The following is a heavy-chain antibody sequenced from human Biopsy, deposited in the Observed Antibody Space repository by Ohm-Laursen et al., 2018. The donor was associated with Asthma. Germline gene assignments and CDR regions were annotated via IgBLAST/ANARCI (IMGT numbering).Heavy chain of an antibody. CDR1: GGTFSSYA. CDR3: AESDYYGSGYYYGMDV. D-gene: IGHD3-10*01. J-gene: IGHJ6*02. CDR2: IIPIFGTA. Sequence: SVKVSCKASGGTFSSYAISWVRQAPGQGLEWMGGIIPIFGTANYAQKFQGRVTITADESTSTAYMELSSLRSEDAAVYYCAESDYYGSGYYYGMDVWGQGTTVTVSS. V-gene: IGHV1-69*13.